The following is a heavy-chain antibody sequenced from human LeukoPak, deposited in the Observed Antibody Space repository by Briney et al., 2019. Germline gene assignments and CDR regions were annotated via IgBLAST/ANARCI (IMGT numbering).Heavy chain of an antibody. Sequence: GGSLRLSCAASGFTFSSYGMSWVRQAPGKGLEWVANIKQDGSEKYYVDSVKGRFTISRDNAKNSLYLQMNSLRAEDTAVYYCARDLWLSSGWYLDAFDIWGQGTMVTVSS. J-gene: IGHJ3*02. D-gene: IGHD6-19*01. CDR3: ARDLWLSSGWYLDAFDI. V-gene: IGHV3-7*01. CDR1: GFTFSSYG. CDR2: IKQDGSEK.